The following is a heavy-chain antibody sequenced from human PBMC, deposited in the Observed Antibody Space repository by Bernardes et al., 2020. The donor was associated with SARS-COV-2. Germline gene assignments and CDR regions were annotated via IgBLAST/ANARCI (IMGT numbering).Heavy chain of an antibody. CDR2: IYYTGST. V-gene: IGHV4-30-4*01. D-gene: IGHD3-10*01. Sequence: SETLSLTCTVSGGSISSANYYWSWIRQPPGKGLEWIGFIYYTGSTYYTPSLKSRVTISLDTSKNQFSLKLTSVTAADTAVYYCAFNLYGSGRYEWGQGTLVTVSS. CDR1: GGSISSANYY. CDR3: AFNLYGSGRYE. J-gene: IGHJ4*02.